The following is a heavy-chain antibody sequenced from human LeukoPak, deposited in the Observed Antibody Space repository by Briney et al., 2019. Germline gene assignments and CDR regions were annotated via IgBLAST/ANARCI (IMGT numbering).Heavy chain of an antibody. Sequence: GGSLRLSCAASGFTFSNAWMNWVRQAPGKGLEXXXXIKSKTXXXTXXXXXXXXGRFTXXRDNSKNTLYLQMNSLRAEDTAVYYCARESESRGLVLDYWGQGTLVTVSS. V-gene: IGHV3-15*07. CDR1: GFTFSNAW. J-gene: IGHJ4*02. CDR2: IKSKTXXXTX. D-gene: IGHD6-19*01. CDR3: ARESESRGLVLDY.